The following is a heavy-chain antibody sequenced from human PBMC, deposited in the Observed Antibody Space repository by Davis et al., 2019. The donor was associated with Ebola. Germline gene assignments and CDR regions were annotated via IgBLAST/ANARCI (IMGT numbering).Heavy chain of an antibody. CDR3: ATHWVGGWNDPFDY. D-gene: IGHD1-1*01. CDR1: GYTFTSYG. CDR2: ISAYNGNT. V-gene: IGHV1-18*04. Sequence: ASVKVSCKASGYTFTSYGISWMRQAPGQGLEWMGWISAYNGNTNYAQTLQGRVTMTTDTSTSTAYMELRSLRSDDTAVYYCATHWVGGWNDPFDYWGQGTLVTVSS. J-gene: IGHJ4*02.